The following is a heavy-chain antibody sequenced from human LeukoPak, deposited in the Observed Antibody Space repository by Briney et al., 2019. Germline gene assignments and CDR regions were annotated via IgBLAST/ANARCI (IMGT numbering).Heavy chain of an antibody. CDR2: ISSSSSYI. D-gene: IGHD6-13*01. Sequence: PGGSLRLSCAASGFTFSSYSMNWVRQAPGKGLEWVSSISSSSSYIYYADSVKGRFTISRDNAKNSLFLQLNSLRAEDTAVYYCARSDFADSSSRIHGYYYYYMDVWGKGTTVTISS. J-gene: IGHJ6*03. CDR1: GFTFSSYS. CDR3: ARSDFADSSSRIHGYYYYYMDV. V-gene: IGHV3-21*06.